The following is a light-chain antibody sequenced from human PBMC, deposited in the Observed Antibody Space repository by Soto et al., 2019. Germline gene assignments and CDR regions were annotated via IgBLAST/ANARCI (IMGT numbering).Light chain of an antibody. CDR3: KHYHSFPWT. V-gene: IGKV1-5*03. Sequence: DIQMTQSPSTLSASVGDRVTITCRASQSIINWLGWYQQKPGKAPKLLIYKASSLESGVPSRFSGSGSGTYFTLTINRLQPDDFATYYCKHYHSFPWTFGQGTKVEIK. CDR2: KAS. CDR1: QSIINW. J-gene: IGKJ1*01.